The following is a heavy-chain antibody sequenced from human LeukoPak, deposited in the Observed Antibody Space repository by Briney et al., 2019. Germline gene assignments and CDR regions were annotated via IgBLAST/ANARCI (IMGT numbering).Heavy chain of an antibody. Sequence: GGSLRLSCAASGFTFSRYGMHWVRQAPGKGLEWVAIIWNDGRNKYYVDSVKGRFTISRDNSKNTLYLQMNSLRAEDTAVYYCAKPKYDSSGYYYEEGYYFDYWGQGTLVTVSS. CDR1: GFTFSRYG. CDR3: AKPKYDSSGYYYEEGYYFDY. CDR2: IWNDGRNK. V-gene: IGHV3-33*06. J-gene: IGHJ4*02. D-gene: IGHD3-22*01.